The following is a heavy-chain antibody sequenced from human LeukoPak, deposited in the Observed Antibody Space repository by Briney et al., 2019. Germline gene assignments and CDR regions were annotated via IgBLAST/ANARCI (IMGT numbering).Heavy chain of an antibody. D-gene: IGHD3-22*01. V-gene: IGHV3-7*03. CDR3: AKAKSTMIVVYGMDV. J-gene: IGHJ6*02. Sequence: GGSLRLSCAASGFTFSSYWMSWVRQAPGKGLEWVAYIKQDGSEKYYVDSVKGRFTISRDNAKNSLYLQMNSLRAEDTALYYCAKAKSTMIVVYGMDVWGQGTTVTVSS. CDR2: IKQDGSEK. CDR1: GFTFSSYW.